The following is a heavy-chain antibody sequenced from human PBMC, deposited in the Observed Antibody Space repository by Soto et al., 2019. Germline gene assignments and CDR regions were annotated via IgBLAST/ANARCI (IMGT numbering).Heavy chain of an antibody. Sequence: QVQLVQSGAEVRKPGSSVRVSCKASGGSFNRHTISCVRQAPGQGLEWMGGIIPIFGTANHAQKFQGRVTIIADESTSTVYMELSSLRSDDTAIYYCARGWGYDSTDYYYSYWCQGTLVIVSS. V-gene: IGHV1-69*01. CDR2: IIPIFGTA. CDR3: ARGWGYDSTDYYYSY. CDR1: GGSFNRHT. J-gene: IGHJ4*02. D-gene: IGHD3-22*01.